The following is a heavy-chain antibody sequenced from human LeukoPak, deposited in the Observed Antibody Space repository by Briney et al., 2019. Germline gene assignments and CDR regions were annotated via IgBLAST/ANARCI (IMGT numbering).Heavy chain of an antibody. V-gene: IGHV1-46*01. CDR3: ARGYCSGGSCYDWFDP. Sequence: ASVKVSCKASGYTFTSYYMHWVRQAPGQGLEWMGIINPSGGSTSYAQKFQGRVTMTRDMSTSTVYMELSSLRSEDTAVHYCARGYCSGGSCYDWFDPWGQGTLVTVSS. CDR1: GYTFTSYY. D-gene: IGHD2-15*01. CDR2: INPSGGST. J-gene: IGHJ5*02.